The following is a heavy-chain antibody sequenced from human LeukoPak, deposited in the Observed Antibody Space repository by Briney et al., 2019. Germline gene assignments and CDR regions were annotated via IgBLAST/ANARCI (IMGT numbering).Heavy chain of an antibody. CDR3: AKDLAITMIVVGLFDY. CDR2: ISGSGGST. D-gene: IGHD3-22*01. Sequence: PGGSLRLSCAASGFTFSSYAMSWVRQAPGKGLEWVSAISGSGGSTYYADSVKGRFTIPRDNSKNTLYLQMNSLRAEDTAVYYCAKDLAITMIVVGLFDYWGQGTLVTVSS. J-gene: IGHJ4*02. CDR1: GFTFSSYA. V-gene: IGHV3-23*01.